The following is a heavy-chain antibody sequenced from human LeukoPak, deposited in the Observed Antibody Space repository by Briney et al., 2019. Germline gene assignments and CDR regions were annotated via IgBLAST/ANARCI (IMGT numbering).Heavy chain of an antibody. Sequence: PSETLSLTCTVSGGSISSSSYYWGWIRQPPGKGLEWIGSIYYSGSTYYNPSLKSRVTISVDTSKNQFSLKLSSVTAADTAVYYCARVAVGGSYRFDYWGQGTLVTVSS. D-gene: IGHD1-26*01. CDR1: GGSISSSSYY. V-gene: IGHV4-39*07. CDR3: ARVAVGGSYRFDY. CDR2: IYYSGST. J-gene: IGHJ4*02.